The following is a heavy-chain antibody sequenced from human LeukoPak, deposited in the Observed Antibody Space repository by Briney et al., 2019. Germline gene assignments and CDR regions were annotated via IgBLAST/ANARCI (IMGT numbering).Heavy chain of an antibody. CDR3: ARAGKIRSGRSRLVPLFFYY. Sequence: GGSLRLSCAASGFTFSDYYMSWIRQAPGKGLEWVSYISSSGSTIYYADSVKGRFTISRDNAKNSLYLQMNSLRAEDTAVYYRARAGKIRSGRSRLVPLFFYYWGQETLVTVSS. CDR2: ISSSGSTI. V-gene: IGHV3-11*04. D-gene: IGHD6-19*01. J-gene: IGHJ4*02. CDR1: GFTFSDYY.